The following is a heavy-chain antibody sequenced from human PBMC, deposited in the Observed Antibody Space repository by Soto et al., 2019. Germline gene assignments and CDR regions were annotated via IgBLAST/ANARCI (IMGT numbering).Heavy chain of an antibody. CDR3: ASNSYRT. CDR1: GGSIRGSSYY. Sequence: LSLTCTVSGGSIRGSSYYWGWIRQAPGKGLEWIGSVYYSGSTYYNPSLKSRVTVSADTSKNQFSLKLTSVTAADTALYYCASNSYRTWGQGILVTVS. CDR2: VYYSGST. V-gene: IGHV4-39*01. J-gene: IGHJ1*01. D-gene: IGHD2-21*01.